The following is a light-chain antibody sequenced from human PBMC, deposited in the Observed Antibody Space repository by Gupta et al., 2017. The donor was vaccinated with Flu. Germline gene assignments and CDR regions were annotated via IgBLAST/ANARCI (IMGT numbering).Light chain of an antibody. J-gene: IGLJ3*02. V-gene: IGLV3-9*01. Sequence: TGGGNNIGSKNVHWYQQKPGQAPVLVIYRDSNRPSGIPERFSGSNSGNTATLTISRAQAGDEADYYCQVWDSSTWVFGGGTKLTVL. CDR2: RDS. CDR3: QVWDSSTWV. CDR1: NIGSKN.